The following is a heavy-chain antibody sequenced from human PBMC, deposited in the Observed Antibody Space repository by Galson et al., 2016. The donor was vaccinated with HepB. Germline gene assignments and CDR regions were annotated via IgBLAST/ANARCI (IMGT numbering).Heavy chain of an antibody. D-gene: IGHD1-1*01. J-gene: IGHJ6*03. CDR2: ISFDGNNK. CDR3: AKGLGTSGMFRVYSFYLDI. V-gene: IGHV3-30*18. CDR1: GFTFNSYG. Sequence: SLRLSCAASGFTFNSYGMHWVRQAPGKGLEWLAFISFDGNNKDYADSVKGRFTISRDNSKNTVFLQLNSLRVEDTAVYYCAKGLGTSGMFRVYSFYLDIWGKGTAVTVSS.